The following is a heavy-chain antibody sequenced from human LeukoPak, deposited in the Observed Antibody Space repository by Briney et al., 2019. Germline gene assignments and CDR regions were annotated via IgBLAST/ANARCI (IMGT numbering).Heavy chain of an antibody. CDR3: ARHGGDDYGLD. D-gene: IGHD4-17*01. V-gene: IGHV5-10-1*01. CDR2: IDPNDSHT. CDR1: GYSFITYW. J-gene: IGHJ4*02. Sequence: GESLKISCEGSGYSFITYWISWVRQMPGKGLEWMGRIDPNDSHTKYSPSFQGHVTISADKSISTAYLQWSSLQASDTAMYYCARHGGDDYGLDWGQGTLVTVSS.